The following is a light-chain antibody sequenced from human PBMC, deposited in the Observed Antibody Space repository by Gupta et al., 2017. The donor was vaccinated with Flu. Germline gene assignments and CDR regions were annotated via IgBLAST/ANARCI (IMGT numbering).Light chain of an antibody. J-gene: IGLJ3*02. CDR1: AVPRKY. V-gene: IGLV3-10*01. CDR3: SSTDSSGNHRRV. CDR2: EDN. Sequence: GDAVPRKYADGCQQKSDQTPVLVIYEDNKRPAGVPEGISGSSSGTIAALTIMEAQVEEEADYYCSSTDSSGNHRRVFGGGTKLTGL.